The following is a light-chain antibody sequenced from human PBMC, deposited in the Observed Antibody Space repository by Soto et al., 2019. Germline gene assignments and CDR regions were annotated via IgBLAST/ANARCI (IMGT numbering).Light chain of an antibody. CDR1: QSLVYSDGITY. J-gene: IGKJ2*01. CDR3: MQGTHWPPT. V-gene: IGKV2-30*01. CDR2: KVS. Sequence: DVVMTQSPLSLPVSLGQPASISCRSSQSLVYSDGITYLNWFQQRAGQSPRRLIYKVSNRDSGVPDRFSGSGSGTDFTLKISRVEAEDVGVSYCMQGTHWPPTFGQGTKLEIK.